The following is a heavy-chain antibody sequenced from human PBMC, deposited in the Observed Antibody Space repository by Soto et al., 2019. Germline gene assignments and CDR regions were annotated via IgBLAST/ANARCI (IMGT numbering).Heavy chain of an antibody. J-gene: IGHJ4*02. V-gene: IGHV3-53*01. CDR3: ARDQGDGYNFGFDY. CDR2: IYSSGST. D-gene: IGHD5-12*01. CDR1: GFTVSSNY. Sequence: EVQLVESGGGLIQPGGSLRLSCAASGFTVSSNYMSWVRQAPGKGLEWVSVIYSSGSTYYADSVKGRFTISRDNSKNTLYLQMNSLRAEDTAVYYCARDQGDGYNFGFDYWGQGTLVTVSS.